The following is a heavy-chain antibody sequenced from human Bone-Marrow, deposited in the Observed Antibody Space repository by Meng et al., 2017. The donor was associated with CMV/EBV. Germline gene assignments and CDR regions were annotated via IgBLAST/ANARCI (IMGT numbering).Heavy chain of an antibody. Sequence: GESLKISCAASGFTFSSYSMNWVRQAPGKGLEWVANIKQDGSEKNYVDSVQGRVTISRDNAKNSLYVEMNSLRVEDTGVYYCARGLGAPDYWGQGTLVTVSS. V-gene: IGHV3-7*01. J-gene: IGHJ4*02. CDR1: GFTFSSYS. CDR3: ARGLGAPDY. CDR2: IKQDGSEK. D-gene: IGHD1-26*01.